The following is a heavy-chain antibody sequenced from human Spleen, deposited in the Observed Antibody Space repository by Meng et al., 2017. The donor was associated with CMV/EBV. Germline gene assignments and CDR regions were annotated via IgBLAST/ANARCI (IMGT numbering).Heavy chain of an antibody. CDR3: AKVSSNYDWFDP. V-gene: IGHV3-23*03. D-gene: IGHD4-11*01. CDR2: IYSSGSAT. J-gene: IGHJ5*02. Sequence: GGSLRLSCVASGFSFRTYSMNWVRQAPGKGLEWVSLIYSSGSATYYADSVKGRFTISRDNSKNTVYLQMSSLRVGDTAIYYCAKVSSNYDWFDPWGQGTLVTVSS. CDR1: GFSFRTYS.